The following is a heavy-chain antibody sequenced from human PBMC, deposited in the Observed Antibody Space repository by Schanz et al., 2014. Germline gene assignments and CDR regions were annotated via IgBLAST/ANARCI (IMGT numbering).Heavy chain of an antibody. Sequence: QVQLVQSGAEVKKPGSSVKVSCKASGGTFSSYSISWVRQAPGQGLEWMGRISTSNGNTNYIQKLQGRVTFTADKSTSTAYMELSSLRYEDTALYYCARGTMPGTFDIWGQGTMVTVSS. J-gene: IGHJ3*02. CDR1: GGTFSSYS. V-gene: IGHV1-69*02. CDR3: ARGTMPGTFDI. D-gene: IGHD2-2*01. CDR2: ISTSNGNT.